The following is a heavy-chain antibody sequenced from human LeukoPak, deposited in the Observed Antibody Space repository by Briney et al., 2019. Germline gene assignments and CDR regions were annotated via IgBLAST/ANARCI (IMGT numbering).Heavy chain of an antibody. CDR1: GFTFSSYS. D-gene: IGHD6-13*01. Sequence: GGSLRLSCAASGFTFSSYSMNWVRQAPGKGLEWVSYISSSSSTIYYADSVKGRFTISRDNAKNSLCLQMNSLRDEDTAVYYCARMQQLVRVDWGQGTLVTVSS. V-gene: IGHV3-48*02. J-gene: IGHJ4*02. CDR3: ARMQQLVRVD. CDR2: ISSSSSTI.